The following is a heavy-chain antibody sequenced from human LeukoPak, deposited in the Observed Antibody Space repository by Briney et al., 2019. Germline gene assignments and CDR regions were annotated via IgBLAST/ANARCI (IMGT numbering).Heavy chain of an antibody. J-gene: IGHJ4*02. CDR2: IRSKANSYAT. V-gene: IGHV3-73*01. CDR1: GFTFSGSA. D-gene: IGHD5-12*01. Sequence: GGSLRLSCAASGFTFSGSAMHWVRQASGKGLEWVGRIRSKANSYATAYAASVKGRFTISRDDSKNTAYLQMNSLKTEDTAVYYCTGVNIVATTVRGQRSLVTVSS. CDR3: TGVNIVATTV.